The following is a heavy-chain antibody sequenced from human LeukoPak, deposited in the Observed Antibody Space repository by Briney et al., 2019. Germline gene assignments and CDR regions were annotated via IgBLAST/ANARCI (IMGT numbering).Heavy chain of an antibody. V-gene: IGHV3-7*01. D-gene: IGHD3-3*01. CDR2: IEQDGSEK. CDR3: ARDPIFGVVISNWFDP. Sequence: GGSLRLSCAASGFTFSRYWMGWVRQAPGKGLEWVANIEQDGSEKYYVDSVKGRFTISRDNAKNSLYLQMNSLRAEDTAVYYCARDPIFGVVISNWFDPWGQGTLVTVSS. J-gene: IGHJ5*02. CDR1: GFTFSRYW.